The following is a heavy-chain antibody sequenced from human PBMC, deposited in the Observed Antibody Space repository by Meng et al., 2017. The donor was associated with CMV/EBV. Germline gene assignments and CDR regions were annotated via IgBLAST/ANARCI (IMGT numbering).Heavy chain of an antibody. Sequence: ASVKVSCKASGYTFTGYYMHWVRQAPGQGLEWMGWINPNSGGTNYAQKFQGRVTMTRDTSISTAYMELSRLRSDDTAVYYCARSTGYSSGWSGGDAFDIWGQGTMVTV. V-gene: IGHV1-2*02. CDR2: INPNSGGT. D-gene: IGHD6-19*01. CDR3: ARSTGYSSGWSGGDAFDI. J-gene: IGHJ3*02. CDR1: GYTFTGYY.